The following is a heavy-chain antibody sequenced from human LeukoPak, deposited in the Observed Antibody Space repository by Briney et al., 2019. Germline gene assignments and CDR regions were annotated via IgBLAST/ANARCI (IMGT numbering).Heavy chain of an antibody. CDR2: IYYSGST. CDR1: GGSISSYY. J-gene: IGHJ4*02. CDR3: ARVDRGSSWWFPDY. V-gene: IGHV4-59*01. D-gene: IGHD6-13*01. Sequence: PSETLSLTCTASGGSISSYYWSWIRQPPGKGLEWIGYIYYSGSTNYNPSLKSRVTISVDTSKNQFSLKLSSVTAADTAVYYCARVDRGSSWWFPDYWGQGTLVTVSS.